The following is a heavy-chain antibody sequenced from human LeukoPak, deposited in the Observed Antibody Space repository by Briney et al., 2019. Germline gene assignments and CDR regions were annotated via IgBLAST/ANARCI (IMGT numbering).Heavy chain of an antibody. CDR2: IYSGGNT. CDR1: GFTVSSNF. D-gene: IGHD2-21*01. Sequence: GGSLRLSCAASGFTVSSNFMSWVRQAPGKGLEWVSVIYSGGNTYYADYVKGRFTISRDNSKNTLYLQMNSLRAEDTAVYYCARALWPYYFDYWGQGTLVTVSS. V-gene: IGHV3-66*01. J-gene: IGHJ4*02. CDR3: ARALWPYYFDY.